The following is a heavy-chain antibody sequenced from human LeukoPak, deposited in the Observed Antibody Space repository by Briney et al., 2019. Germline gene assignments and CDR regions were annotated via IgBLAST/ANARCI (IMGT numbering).Heavy chain of an antibody. CDR2: IYYSGST. J-gene: IGHJ5*02. V-gene: IGHV4-31*03. Sequence: PSETLSLTCTVSGGSISSGGYYWSWIRQHPGKGLEWIGYIYYSGSTYYNPSLKSRVTISVDTSKNQFSLKLSSVTAADTAVYYCARVTMVRGVITPWVPYNWFDPWGQGTLVTVSS. CDR3: ARVTMVRGVITPWVPYNWFDP. CDR1: GGSISSGGYY. D-gene: IGHD3-10*01.